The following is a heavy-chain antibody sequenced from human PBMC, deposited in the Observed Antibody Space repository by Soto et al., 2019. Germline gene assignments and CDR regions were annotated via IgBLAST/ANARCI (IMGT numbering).Heavy chain of an antibody. CDR2: INAGNGNT. Sequence: QVQFVQSGAELKKPGASVKVSCKASGYTFTNYAMHWVRQAPGQRLEWMGWINAGNGNTKYSQKFQGRVTITRDTSARTAYVELTSLRADDTAVYDCARAGYCSSTSCSDAFDIWGQGTLVTVSS. CDR1: GYTFTNYA. CDR3: ARAGYCSSTSCSDAFDI. V-gene: IGHV1-3*01. J-gene: IGHJ3*02. D-gene: IGHD2-2*01.